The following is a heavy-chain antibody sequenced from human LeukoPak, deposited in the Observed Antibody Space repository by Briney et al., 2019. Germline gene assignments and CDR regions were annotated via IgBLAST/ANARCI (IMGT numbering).Heavy chain of an antibody. D-gene: IGHD4-17*01. CDR3: AKEGATVTVYYYGMDV. CDR2: ISYDGSNK. Sequence: PGGSLRLSCAASGFTFSSYAMHWVRQAPGKGLEWVAVISYDGSNKYYADSVKGRFTISRDNSKNTLYLQMNSLRAEATAVYYCAKEGATVTVYYYGMDVWGQGTTVTVSS. J-gene: IGHJ6*02. CDR1: GFTFSSYA. V-gene: IGHV3-30*04.